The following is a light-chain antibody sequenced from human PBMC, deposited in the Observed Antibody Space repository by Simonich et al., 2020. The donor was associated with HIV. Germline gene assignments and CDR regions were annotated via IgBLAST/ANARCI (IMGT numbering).Light chain of an antibody. CDR3: QTWGTGTNWV. CDR1: RGHSSYD. V-gene: IGLV4-69*01. J-gene: IGLJ3*02. Sequence: QLVLTQSPSASASLGASVKLTCTLSRGHSSYDITWHQQQPEKGPRFLMKLNSDGSHSKGDGISDRFSGSSSGAERYLTSSNLQSEDEADYYCQTWGTGTNWVFGGGTKLTVL. CDR2: LNSDGSH.